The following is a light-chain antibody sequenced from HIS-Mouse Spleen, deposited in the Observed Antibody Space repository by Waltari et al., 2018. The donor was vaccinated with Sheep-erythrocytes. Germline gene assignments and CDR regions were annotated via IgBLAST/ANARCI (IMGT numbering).Light chain of an antibody. CDR2: AVS. J-gene: IGLJ1*01. V-gene: IGLV2-11*01. CDR3: CSYAGSYNHV. CDR1: SSDVGGYNY. Sequence: QSALTQPRSVSGSPGQSVTISCTGTSSDVGGYNYVSWYQQHPGKAPKLMISAVSTRPSGVPDRFSGSKSGNTASLTISGLQAEDEADYYCCSYAGSYNHVFATGTKVTVL.